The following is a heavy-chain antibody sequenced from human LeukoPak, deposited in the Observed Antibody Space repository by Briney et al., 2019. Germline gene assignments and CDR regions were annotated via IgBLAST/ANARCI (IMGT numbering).Heavy chain of an antibody. J-gene: IGHJ4*02. CDR2: ISRSGGST. V-gene: IGHV3-23*01. CDR1: GLTFSSYA. CDR3: AKGGYCSGGSCYSDYFDY. D-gene: IGHD2-15*01. Sequence: LPGGSLRPSCAASGLTFSSYAMSWVRQAPGKGLEGASAISRSGGSTYYADSVKGRFTISRDNSKNTLYLQMNSLRAEDTAVYYCAKGGYCSGGSCYSDYFDYWGQGTLVTVSS.